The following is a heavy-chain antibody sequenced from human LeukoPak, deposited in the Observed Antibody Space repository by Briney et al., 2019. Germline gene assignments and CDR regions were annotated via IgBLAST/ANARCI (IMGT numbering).Heavy chain of an antibody. D-gene: IGHD2-2*01. V-gene: IGHV1-24*01. CDR3: ATAAAAMGSFDY. J-gene: IGHJ4*02. CDR2: FDPEDGET. Sequence: ASVKVSCKVSGYTLTELSMHWVRRAPGKGLEWMGGFDPEDGETIYAQKFQGRVTMTEDTSTDTAYMELSSLRSEDTAVYYCATAAAAMGSFDYWGQGTLVTVSS. CDR1: GYTLTELS.